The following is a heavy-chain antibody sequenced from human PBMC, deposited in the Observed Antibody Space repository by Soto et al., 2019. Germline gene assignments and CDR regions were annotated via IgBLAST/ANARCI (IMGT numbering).Heavy chain of an antibody. D-gene: IGHD1-1*01. CDR2: VKTKADGGTT. CDR3: TSRIRTTNAY. CDR1: GFTFTNAW. Sequence: EVQLVESGGGLVKPGVSLRLSCAASGFTFTNAWMNWVRQAPGKGPEWVGRVKTKADGGTTDYAAPAKGRFTISRDDSINTVYLQMNSLKIEDTAVYYCTSRIRTTNAYWGQGTLVTVSS. V-gene: IGHV3-15*07. J-gene: IGHJ4*02.